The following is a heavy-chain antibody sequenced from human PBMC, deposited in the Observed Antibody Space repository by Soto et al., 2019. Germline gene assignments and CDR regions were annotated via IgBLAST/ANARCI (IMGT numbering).Heavy chain of an antibody. D-gene: IGHD3-3*01. Sequence: QVQLVESGGGVVQPGRSLRLSCAASGFTFSSYAMHWVRQAPGTGLEWVAVISYDGSNKYYADSVKGRFTISRDNSKNTLYLQMNSLRAEDTAVYYCARDTSDFWSGYYSGGTNYWGQGTLVTVSS. CDR2: ISYDGSNK. J-gene: IGHJ4*02. CDR3: ARDTSDFWSGYYSGGTNY. V-gene: IGHV3-30-3*01. CDR1: GFTFSSYA.